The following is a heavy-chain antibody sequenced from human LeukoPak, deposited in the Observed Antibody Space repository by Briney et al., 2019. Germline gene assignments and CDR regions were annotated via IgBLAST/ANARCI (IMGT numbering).Heavy chain of an antibody. CDR3: ARERSSSWSSYYFNY. J-gene: IGHJ4*02. Sequence: GGSLRLSCAASGFTFSSYWMSWVRQAPGKGLEWVANIKQDGSEKYYVDSVKGRFTISRDNAKNSLYLQMNSLRAEDTAVYYCARERSSSWSSYYFNYWGQGTLVTVSS. CDR1: GFTFSSYW. CDR2: IKQDGSEK. D-gene: IGHD6-13*01. V-gene: IGHV3-7*03.